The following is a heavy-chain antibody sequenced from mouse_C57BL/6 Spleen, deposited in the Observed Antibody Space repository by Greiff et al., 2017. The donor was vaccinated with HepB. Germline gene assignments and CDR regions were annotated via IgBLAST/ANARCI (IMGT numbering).Heavy chain of an antibody. CDR1: GFNIKDDY. V-gene: IGHV14-4*01. J-gene: IGHJ3*01. D-gene: IGHD2-5*01. CDR2: IDPENGDT. Sequence: VQLQQSGAELVRPGASVKLSCTASGFNIKDDYMHWVKQRPEQGLEWIGWIDPENGDTEYASKFQGKATITADTSSNTAYLQLSCLTSEDTAVYYCTRYSNPFAYWGQGTLVTVSA. CDR3: TRYSNPFAY.